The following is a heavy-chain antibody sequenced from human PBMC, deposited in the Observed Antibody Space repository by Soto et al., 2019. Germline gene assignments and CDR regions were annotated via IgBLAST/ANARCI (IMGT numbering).Heavy chain of an antibody. V-gene: IGHV1-2*04. D-gene: IGHD5-12*01. J-gene: IGHJ4*02. CDR1: GYTFTGYY. CDR3: ARDHSVVARGYSGYDESDTPSYDPGIVPSFTERSRHLDY. Sequence: ASVKVSCKASGYTFTGYYMHWVRQAPGQGIEWMGWINPNSGGTNYAQKFQGWVTMTRDTSMSTAYMELSRLSSDDTAVYYCARDHSVVARGYSGYDESDTPSYDPGIVPSFTERSRHLDYWGQGTLVTVSS. CDR2: INPNSGGT.